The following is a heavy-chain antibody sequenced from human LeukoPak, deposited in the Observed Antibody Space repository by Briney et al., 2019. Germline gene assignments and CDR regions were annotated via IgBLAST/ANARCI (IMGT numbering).Heavy chain of an antibody. CDR3: ARDTPYSSGYYSSDY. D-gene: IGHD3-22*01. J-gene: IGHJ4*02. Sequence: GASVKVSCKASGYTFSSYGISLVRQAPGQGLEWLGWISAYNGNTNYAQKLQGRVTMTTDTSTNTAYMEMRSLRSDDTAVYYCARDTPYSSGYYSSDYWGQGTLVTVSS. V-gene: IGHV1-18*04. CDR2: ISAYNGNT. CDR1: GYTFSSYG.